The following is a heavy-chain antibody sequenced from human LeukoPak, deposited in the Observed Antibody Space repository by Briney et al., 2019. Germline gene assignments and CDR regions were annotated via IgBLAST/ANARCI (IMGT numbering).Heavy chain of an antibody. V-gene: IGHV3-11*01. Sequence: GGSLRLSCAASGFTFSDYYMSWIRQAPGKGLEWVSYISSSGSTIYYADSVKGRFTISRDNAKNSLYLQMNSLRAEDTAVYYCASSYSGSYYAAFDIWGQGTMGTVSS. CDR2: ISSSGSTI. CDR1: GFTFSDYY. CDR3: ASSYSGSYYAAFDI. D-gene: IGHD1-26*01. J-gene: IGHJ3*02.